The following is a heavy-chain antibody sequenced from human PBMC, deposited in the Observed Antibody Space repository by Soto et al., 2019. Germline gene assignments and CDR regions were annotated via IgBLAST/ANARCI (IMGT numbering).Heavy chain of an antibody. CDR2: IYSSGST. J-gene: IGHJ4*02. D-gene: IGHD5-18*01. CDR1: GGSITNYY. CDR3: ARDHPHSYGIYNFDY. V-gene: IGHV4-59*01. Sequence: QVQLQESGPGLVKPSETLSLTCTVSGGSITNYYWSWIRQPPGKGLEWIGYIYSSGSTNYNPSLKSRVTNSADTSKNQVSLKLTSVTAADTAVYYCARDHPHSYGIYNFDYWGQGTLVTVSS.